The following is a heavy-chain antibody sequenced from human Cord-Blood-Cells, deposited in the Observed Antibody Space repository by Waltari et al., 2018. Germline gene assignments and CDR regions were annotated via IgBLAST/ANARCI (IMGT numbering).Heavy chain of an antibody. CDR1: GYTFTGYY. J-gene: IGHJ6*02. CDR3: ARDPQSYGGNYYYGMDV. Sequence: QVQLVQSRAEVKKPGASVKVSCKASGYTFTGYYMHWVRQAPGQGLEWMGWINPNSGGTNYAQKFQGRVTMTRDTSISTAYMELSRLRSDDTAVYYCARDPQSYGGNYYYGMDVWGQGTTVTVSS. D-gene: IGHD2-15*01. CDR2: INPNSGGT. V-gene: IGHV1-2*02.